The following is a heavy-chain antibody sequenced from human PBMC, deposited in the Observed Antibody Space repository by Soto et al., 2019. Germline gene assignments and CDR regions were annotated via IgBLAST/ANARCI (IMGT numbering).Heavy chain of an antibody. V-gene: IGHV4-38-2*01. Sequence: SETLSLTCAVSGYSMTSGFYWAWIRQAPGKGLEWIGSVYHSGATYYNPSLQSRVTISEDTSKNQFSLNLNPVTARDTATYFCARGPQYWGPGKLVTVSS. J-gene: IGHJ4*02. CDR1: GYSMTSGFY. CDR3: ARGPQY. CDR2: VYHSGAT.